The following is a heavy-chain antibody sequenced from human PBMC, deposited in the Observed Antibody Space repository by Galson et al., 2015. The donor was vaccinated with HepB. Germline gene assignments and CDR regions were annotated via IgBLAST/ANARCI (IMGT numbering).Heavy chain of an antibody. CDR2: ISWDGGST. CDR3: ARLYYDILTGPSPPDW. J-gene: IGHJ4*02. Sequence: SLRLSCAASGFTFDDYTMHWVRQAPGKGLEWVSLISWDGGSTYYADSVKGRFTISRDNAKNSLYLQMNSLRAEDTAVYYCARLYYDILTGPSPPDWWGQGTLVTVSS. D-gene: IGHD3-9*01. V-gene: IGHV3-43*01. CDR1: GFTFDDYT.